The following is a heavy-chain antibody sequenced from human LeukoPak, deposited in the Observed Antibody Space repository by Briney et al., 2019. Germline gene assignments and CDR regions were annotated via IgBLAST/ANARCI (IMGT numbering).Heavy chain of an antibody. CDR3: AKRLWLQLDNDAFDI. V-gene: IGHV3-23*01. CDR2: ISGSGGST. J-gene: IGHJ3*02. D-gene: IGHD5-24*01. CDR1: GFTFSSYA. Sequence: GGSLRLSCAASGFTFSSYAMSWVRQAPGKGLEWVSAISGSGGSTYYADSVKGRFTISRDNSKNTLYLQMNSLGAEDTAVYYCAKRLWLQLDNDAFDIWGQGTMVTVSS.